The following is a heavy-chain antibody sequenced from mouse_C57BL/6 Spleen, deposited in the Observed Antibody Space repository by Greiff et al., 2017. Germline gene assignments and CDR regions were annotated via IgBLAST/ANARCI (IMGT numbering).Heavy chain of an antibody. V-gene: IGHV1-82*01. CDR2: IYPGDGDT. D-gene: IGHD3-2*02. J-gene: IGHJ2*01. CDR3: ARVDSSGC. Sequence: QVQLKQSGPELVKPGASVKISCKASGYAFSSSWMNWVKQRPGKGLEWIGRIYPGDGDTNYNGKFKGKATLTTDKSSSTAYMQLSSLTYEDSAVYFCARVDSSGCWGQSTTLTVSS. CDR1: GYAFSSSW.